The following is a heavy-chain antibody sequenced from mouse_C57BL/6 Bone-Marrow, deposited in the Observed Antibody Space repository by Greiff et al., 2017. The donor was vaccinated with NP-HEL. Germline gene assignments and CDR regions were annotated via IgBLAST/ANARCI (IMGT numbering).Heavy chain of an antibody. CDR2: INPSSGYT. CDR3: ARDYGSSLDYAMDY. V-gene: IGHV1-4*01. J-gene: IGHJ4*01. Sequence: VQRVESGAELARPGASVKMSCKASGYTFTSYTMHWVKQRPGQGLEWIGYINPSSGYTKYNQKFKDKATLTADKSSSTAYMQLSSLTSEDSAVYYCARDYGSSLDYAMDYWGQGTSVTVSS. CDR1: GYTFTSYT. D-gene: IGHD1-1*01.